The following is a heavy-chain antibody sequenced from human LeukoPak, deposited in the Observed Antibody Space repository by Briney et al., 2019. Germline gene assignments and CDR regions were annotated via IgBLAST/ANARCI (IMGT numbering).Heavy chain of an antibody. V-gene: IGHV4-30-2*01. D-gene: IGHD3-3*01. CDR1: GGSISSGGYY. CDR3: ARVRASITIHHDAFDI. CDR2: IYHSGST. Sequence: SETLSLTCTVSGGSISSGGYYWSWIRQPPGKGLEWIGYIYHSGSTYYNPSLKSRVTISVDRSKNQFSLKLSSVTAADTAVYYCARVRASITIHHDAFDIWGQGTMVTVSS. J-gene: IGHJ3*02.